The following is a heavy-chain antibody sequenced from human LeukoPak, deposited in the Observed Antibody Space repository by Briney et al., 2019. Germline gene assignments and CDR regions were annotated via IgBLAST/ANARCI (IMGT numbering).Heavy chain of an antibody. CDR1: GFTFSSYE. Sequence: SGGSLRLSCAASGFTFSSYEMNWARQAPGKGLEWISAISGSSSNVYYAASVRGRFTISRDNAENSLYLQLNTMRAEDTAVYYCARGFRDTAMFLDYWGQGTLVTVSS. D-gene: IGHD5-18*01. V-gene: IGHV3-48*03. J-gene: IGHJ4*02. CDR2: ISGSSSNV. CDR3: ARGFRDTAMFLDY.